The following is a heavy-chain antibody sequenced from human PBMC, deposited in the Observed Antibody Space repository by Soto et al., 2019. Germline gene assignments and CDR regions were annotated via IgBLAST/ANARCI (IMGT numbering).Heavy chain of an antibody. Sequence: GPGPTPPSETLSLTCAVSGVTISTYYWSWIRQPPGKGLEWIGYNYHSGTTNYNPSLKSRVAISVDTSKNQFSLRLTSVTAADTAVYYCAREPRDYYGMDVWGQGTTVTVSS. CDR1: GVTISTYY. V-gene: IGHV4-59*01. CDR2: NYHSGTT. J-gene: IGHJ6*02. CDR3: AREPRDYYGMDV.